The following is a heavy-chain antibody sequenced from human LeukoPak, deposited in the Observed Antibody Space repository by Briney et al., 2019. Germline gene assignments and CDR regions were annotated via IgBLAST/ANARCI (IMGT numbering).Heavy chain of an antibody. CDR1: GFTFSSYA. D-gene: IGHD3-10*01. V-gene: IGHV3-23*01. Sequence: GASLRLSCAASGFTFSSYAMSWVSQARGKGLEWDSAISGSGGSTYYADSVKGRFTISRDNSKNTLYLQMNSLRAEDTAVYYCAKTPSYYGSGNNWFDPWGQGTLVTVSS. CDR2: ISGSGGST. CDR3: AKTPSYYGSGNNWFDP. J-gene: IGHJ5*02.